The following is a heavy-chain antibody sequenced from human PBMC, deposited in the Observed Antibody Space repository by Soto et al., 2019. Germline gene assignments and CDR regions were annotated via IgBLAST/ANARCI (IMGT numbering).Heavy chain of an antibody. V-gene: IGHV3-30-3*01. D-gene: IGHD6-6*01. Sequence: QVQLVESGGGVVQPGRSLRLSCAASGFTFSSYAMHWVRQAPGKGLEWVAVISYDGSNKYYADSVKGRFTISRDNSKNTLYLQMNSLRAEDTAVYYCARDYSSSSLYYYYGMDVWGQGTTVTVSS. CDR3: ARDYSSSSLYYYYGMDV. CDR1: GFTFSSYA. J-gene: IGHJ6*02. CDR2: ISYDGSNK.